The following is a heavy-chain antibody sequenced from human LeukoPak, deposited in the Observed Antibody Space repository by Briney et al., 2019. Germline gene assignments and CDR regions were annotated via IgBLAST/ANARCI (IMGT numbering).Heavy chain of an antibody. J-gene: IGHJ4*02. Sequence: ASVKVSCKASGYTFTSYGISWVRQAPGQGLEWMGWISAYNGNTNYAQKLQGRVTMTTDTSTSTAYMELRRLRSDDTAVYYCARGTYYYDSSGYYYFDYWGQGTLVSVSS. CDR2: ISAYNGNT. CDR3: ARGTYYYDSSGYYYFDY. D-gene: IGHD3-22*01. CDR1: GYTFTSYG. V-gene: IGHV1-18*01.